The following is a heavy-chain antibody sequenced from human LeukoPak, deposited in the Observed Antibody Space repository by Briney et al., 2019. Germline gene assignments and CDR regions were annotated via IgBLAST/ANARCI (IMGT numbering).Heavy chain of an antibody. Sequence: PGRSLSLSCAVSGFTFSTCGMHWVRQAPGKGPEWVAVISYDGSNKYYAESVKGRFTISRDNSKNTLYLQMNSLRAEDTAVYYCAKDEGHCTGGSCYRQDYWGQGTLVTVSS. CDR3: AKDEGHCTGGSCYRQDY. V-gene: IGHV3-30*18. CDR1: GFTFSTCG. J-gene: IGHJ4*02. CDR2: ISYDGSNK. D-gene: IGHD2-15*01.